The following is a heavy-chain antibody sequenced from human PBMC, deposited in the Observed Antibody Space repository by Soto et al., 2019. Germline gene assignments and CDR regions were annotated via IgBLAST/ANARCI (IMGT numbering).Heavy chain of an antibody. D-gene: IGHD2-15*01. CDR3: ARAGRGSGGSRNWFDP. V-gene: IGHV4-31*03. Sequence: SDTLSLTRTVSGGSISSGGYYWSWIRQHPGKGLEWIGYIYYSGSTYYNPSLKSRVTISVDTSKNQFSLKLSSVTAADTAVYYCARAGRGSGGSRNWFDPWGQGTLVTVSS. J-gene: IGHJ5*02. CDR1: GGSISSGGYY. CDR2: IYYSGST.